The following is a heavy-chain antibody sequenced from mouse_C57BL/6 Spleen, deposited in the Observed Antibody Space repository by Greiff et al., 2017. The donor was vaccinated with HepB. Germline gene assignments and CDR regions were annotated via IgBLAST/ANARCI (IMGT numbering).Heavy chain of an antibody. V-gene: IGHV1-82*01. Sequence: LQESGPELVKPGASVKISCKASGYAFSSSWMNWVKQRPGKGLEWIGRIYPGDGDTNYNGKFKGKATLTADKSSSTAYMQLSSLTSEDSAVYFCARIYYYGSSYFDYWGQGTTLTVSS. D-gene: IGHD1-1*01. J-gene: IGHJ2*01. CDR3: ARIYYYGSSYFDY. CDR2: IYPGDGDT. CDR1: GYAFSSSW.